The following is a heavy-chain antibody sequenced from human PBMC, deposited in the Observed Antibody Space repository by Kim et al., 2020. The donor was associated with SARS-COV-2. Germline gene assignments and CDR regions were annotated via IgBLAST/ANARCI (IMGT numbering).Heavy chain of an antibody. Sequence: SVKGRFTISRDNSKNTLYLQMNSLRAEDTAVYYCAKDLGGGYYDSSGLDYWGQGTLVTVSS. V-gene: IGHV3-23*01. D-gene: IGHD3-22*01. J-gene: IGHJ4*02. CDR3: AKDLGGGYYDSSGLDY.